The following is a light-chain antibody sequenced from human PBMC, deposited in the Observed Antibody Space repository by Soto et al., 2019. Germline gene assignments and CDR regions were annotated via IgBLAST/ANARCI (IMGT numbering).Light chain of an antibody. CDR3: QQYNTCPCT. CDR1: QSISSK. CDR2: GAS. Sequence: EIVMTQSPSTLSVSVGERATLSCRASQSISSKLAWYQQKPGQPPRVLIYGASTRATGVPARFSGSGSGTEFTLTISSLLPDDFATYYCQQYNTCPCTFGRGTKVEIK. V-gene: IGKV3-15*01. J-gene: IGKJ4*01.